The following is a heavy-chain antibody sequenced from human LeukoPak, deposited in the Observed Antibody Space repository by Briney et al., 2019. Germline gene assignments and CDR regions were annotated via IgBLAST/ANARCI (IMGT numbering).Heavy chain of an antibody. J-gene: IGHJ4*01. CDR2: IYYSGST. Sequence: SETPSLTCTVSGGSISSYYWSWIRQPPGKGLEWIGYIYYSGSTNYNPSLKSRVTISVDTSKNQFSLKLTSVTAADMAVYYCARAPGTTFDYWGHGNMVTVSS. D-gene: IGHD4-17*01. CDR3: ARAPGTTFDY. CDR1: GGSISSYY. V-gene: IGHV4-59*08.